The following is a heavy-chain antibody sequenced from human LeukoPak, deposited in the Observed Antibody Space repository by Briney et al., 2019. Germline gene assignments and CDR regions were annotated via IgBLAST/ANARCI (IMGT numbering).Heavy chain of an antibody. V-gene: IGHV3-23*01. CDR2: ISGSGGST. D-gene: IGHD6-13*01. J-gene: IGHJ4*02. Sequence: PGGSLRLSCAASGFTFSSYAMSWVRQAPGKGLEWVSAISGSGGSTYYADSVKGRFTISRDNSKNTLYLQMNSLRAEDTAVYYCATHIAAAGTQGYWGQGTLVTVSS. CDR1: GFTFSSYA. CDR3: ATHIAAAGTQGY.